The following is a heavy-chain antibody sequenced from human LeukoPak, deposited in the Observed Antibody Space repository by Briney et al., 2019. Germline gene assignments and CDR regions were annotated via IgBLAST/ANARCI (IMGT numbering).Heavy chain of an antibody. CDR2: ISGSGGST. J-gene: IGHJ4*02. D-gene: IGHD6-6*01. CDR3: AKHEGIAARPYYFDY. V-gene: IGHV3-23*01. CDR1: GFTFSSYA. Sequence: PGGSLRLSCAAPGFTFSSYAMSWVRQAPGKGLEWVSAISGSGGSTYYADSVKGRFTISRDNSKNTLYLQMNSLRAEDTAVYYCAKHEGIAARPYYFDYWGQGTLVTVSS.